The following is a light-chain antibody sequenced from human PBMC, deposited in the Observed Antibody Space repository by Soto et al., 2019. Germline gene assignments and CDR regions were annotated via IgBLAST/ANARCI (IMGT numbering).Light chain of an antibody. J-gene: IGKJ2*01. Sequence: EIVMTQCPATVSVSPGERATLSCRASQSVSSNLAWYQQKPGQAPRLLIYGASTRATGIPARFSGSGSGTEFTLTITSLQSEDFAVYYCQQYNNWPPTFGQGTKLEIK. CDR2: GAS. CDR1: QSVSSN. V-gene: IGKV3-15*01. CDR3: QQYNNWPPT.